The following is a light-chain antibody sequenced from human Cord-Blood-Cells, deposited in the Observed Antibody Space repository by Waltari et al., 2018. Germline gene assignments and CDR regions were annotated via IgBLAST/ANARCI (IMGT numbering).Light chain of an antibody. J-gene: IGKJ2*03. CDR1: QNIDDN. Sequence: ETIITQSPAFMSVTLGDKATITCKASQNIDDNLNWYHQKPGQAANLIIHEATTRESGISPRFSGSGYGTDFTLTINSMEAEDAAYYFCLQHDNFPYSFGQGTKLEIK. CDR3: LQHDNFPYS. V-gene: IGKV5-2*01. CDR2: EAT.